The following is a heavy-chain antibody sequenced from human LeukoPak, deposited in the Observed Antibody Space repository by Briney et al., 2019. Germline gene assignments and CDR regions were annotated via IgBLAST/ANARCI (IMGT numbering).Heavy chain of an antibody. D-gene: IGHD1-1*01. CDR1: GGTFSSYA. V-gene: IGHV1-69*04. Sequence: SVKVSCKASGGTFSSYAISWVRQAPGQGLEWMGRIIPIFGIANYAQKFQGRVTITADKSTSTAYMELSSLRSEDTAVYYCARSSGTTFGVDYWGQGTLVTVSS. J-gene: IGHJ4*02. CDR2: IIPIFGIA. CDR3: ARSSGTTFGVDY.